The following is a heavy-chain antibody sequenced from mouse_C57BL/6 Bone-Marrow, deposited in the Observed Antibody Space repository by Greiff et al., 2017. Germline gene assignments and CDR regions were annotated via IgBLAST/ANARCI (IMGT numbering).Heavy chain of an antibody. CDR2: IHPNSGST. J-gene: IGHJ4*01. V-gene: IGHV1-64*01. Sequence: QVQLQQPGAELVKPGASVKLSCKASGYTFTSYWMHWVKQRPGQGLEWIGMIHPNSGSTNYNEKFKSKATLTVDKSSSKAYMQLSSLTSDDSAVYYCARRDYDKGYAMDYWGQGTSVTVSS. D-gene: IGHD2-4*01. CDR3: ARRDYDKGYAMDY. CDR1: GYTFTSYW.